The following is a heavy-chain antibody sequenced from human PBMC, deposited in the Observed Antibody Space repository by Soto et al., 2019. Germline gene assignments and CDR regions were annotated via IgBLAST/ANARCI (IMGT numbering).Heavy chain of an antibody. D-gene: IGHD5-12*01. J-gene: IGHJ4*02. V-gene: IGHV1-24*01. CDR3: ATLDIVATTAFDY. CDR2: FDPEDGET. CDR1: GYTLTELS. Sequence: ASVKVSCKVSGYTLTELSMHWVRQAPGKGLEWMGGFDPEDGETIYAQKSQGRVTMTEDTSTDTAYMELSSLRSEDTAVYYCATLDIVATTAFDYWGQGTLVTVSS.